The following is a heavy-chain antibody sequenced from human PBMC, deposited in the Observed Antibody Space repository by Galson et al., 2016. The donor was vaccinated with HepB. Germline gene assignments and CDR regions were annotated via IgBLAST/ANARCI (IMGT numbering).Heavy chain of an antibody. Sequence: SLRLSCAASGFTFSSYWMYWVRQAPGKGLVWVSRIDSDGITTAYADSVKGRFTISRDNAKNTLYLQMNSLSAEDTAVYYCATGDGRRSKYYGMDVWGHGTMVTVSS. V-gene: IGHV3-74*01. J-gene: IGHJ6*02. CDR2: IDSDGITT. CDR3: ATGDGRRSKYYGMDV. CDR1: GFTFSSYW. D-gene: IGHD1-26*01.